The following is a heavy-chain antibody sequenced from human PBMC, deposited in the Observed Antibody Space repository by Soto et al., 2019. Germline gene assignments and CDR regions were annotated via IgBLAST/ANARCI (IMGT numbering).Heavy chain of an antibody. Sequence: PGGSLRLSCAASGFTFSSYGMHWVRQAPGKGLEWVAVISYDGSNKYYADSVKGRFTISRDNSKNTLYLQMNSLRAEDTAVYYCAKDGIVLVPAAISPPPPYYYYGMDVWGQGTTVTVSS. V-gene: IGHV3-30*18. J-gene: IGHJ6*02. CDR3: AKDGIVLVPAAISPPPPYYYYGMDV. CDR1: GFTFSSYG. CDR2: ISYDGSNK. D-gene: IGHD2-2*01.